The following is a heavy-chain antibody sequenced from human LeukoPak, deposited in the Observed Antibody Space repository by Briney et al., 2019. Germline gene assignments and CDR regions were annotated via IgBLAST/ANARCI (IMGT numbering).Heavy chain of an antibody. CDR3: ARGGFYDRPNDAFDT. CDR2: MNPNSGNT. D-gene: IGHD3-22*01. CDR1: GYTFTSYD. V-gene: IGHV1-8*01. Sequence: ASVKVSCKASGYTFTSYDINWVRQATGQGLEWMGWMNPNSGNTGYAQKFQGRVTMTRNTSISTAYMGLSSLRSEDTAVYYCARGGFYDRPNDAFDTWGQGTMVTVSS. J-gene: IGHJ3*02.